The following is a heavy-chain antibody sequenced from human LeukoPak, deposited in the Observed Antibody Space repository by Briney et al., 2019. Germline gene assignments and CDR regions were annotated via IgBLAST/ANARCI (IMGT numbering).Heavy chain of an antibody. J-gene: IGHJ4*02. D-gene: IGHD3-10*01. CDR2: TSYDGTKK. CDR1: GLTFSRYG. Sequence: PGGSLRLSCAASGLTFSRYGMHWVRQAPGKGLEWVAVTSYDGTKKDYADHVKGRFTISRDNSQNTLYLQMNSLRAEDTAVYYCARVGYYASGPFSYFDYWGQGTLVTVSS. V-gene: IGHV3-30*03. CDR3: ARVGYYASGPFSYFDY.